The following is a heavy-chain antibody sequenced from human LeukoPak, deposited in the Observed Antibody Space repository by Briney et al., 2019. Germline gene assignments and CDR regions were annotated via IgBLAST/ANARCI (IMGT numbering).Heavy chain of an antibody. V-gene: IGHV3-74*01. CDR1: GFTFSGYW. Sequence: GGSLRLSCEASGFTFSGYWMHWVRQVPGKGLVWVSRINSDGSSTSYADSVKGRFTISRDNAKNTLYLQMNSLRAEDTAVYYCARLWGYCSGGSCYSTPYWGQGTLATVSS. J-gene: IGHJ4*02. CDR3: ARLWGYCSGGSCYSTPY. CDR2: INSDGSST. D-gene: IGHD2-15*01.